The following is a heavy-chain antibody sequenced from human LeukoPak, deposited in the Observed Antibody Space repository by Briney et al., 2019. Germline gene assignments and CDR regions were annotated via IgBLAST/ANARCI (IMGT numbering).Heavy chain of an antibody. D-gene: IGHD3-10*01. CDR3: ARDFPMVRGVIIRPSLYYYYGMDV. V-gene: IGHV1-69*13. Sequence: GASVKVSCTASGGTFSSYAISWVRQAPGQGLEWMGGIIPIFGTANYAQKFQGRVTITADESTSTAYMELSSLRSEDTAVYYCARDFPMVRGVIIRPSLYYYYGMDVWGQGTTVTVSS. CDR1: GGTFSSYA. CDR2: IIPIFGTA. J-gene: IGHJ6*02.